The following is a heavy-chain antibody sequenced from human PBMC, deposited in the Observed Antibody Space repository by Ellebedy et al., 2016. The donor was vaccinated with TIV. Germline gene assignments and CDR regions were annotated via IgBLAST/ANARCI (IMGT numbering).Heavy chain of an antibody. CDR3: ATEGGAGDYFDY. D-gene: IGHD1-26*01. Sequence: GGSLRLSCAASGFTFSSCAMHWVRQAPGKGLEWVAVISYDESDKYYADSVKGRFTISRDNSKNTLYLQMNSPRAEDTAVYFCATEGGAGDYFDYWGQGTLVTVSS. V-gene: IGHV3-30-3*01. J-gene: IGHJ4*02. CDR1: GFTFSSCA. CDR2: ISYDESDK.